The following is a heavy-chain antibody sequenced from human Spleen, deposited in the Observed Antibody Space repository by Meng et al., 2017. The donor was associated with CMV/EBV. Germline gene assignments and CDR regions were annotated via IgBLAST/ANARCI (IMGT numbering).Heavy chain of an antibody. V-gene: IGHV4-34*01. Sequence: SETLSLTCAVYGGSFSGYYWSWIRQPPGKGLEWIGEINHSGSTNYNPSLKSRVTISVDTSKNQFSLQLSSVTAADTAVYYCSRGRSIAARPSYKVWDQGTLVTVSS. CDR3: SRGRSIAARPSYKV. J-gene: IGHJ1*01. CDR1: GGSFSGYY. CDR2: INHSGST. D-gene: IGHD6-6*01.